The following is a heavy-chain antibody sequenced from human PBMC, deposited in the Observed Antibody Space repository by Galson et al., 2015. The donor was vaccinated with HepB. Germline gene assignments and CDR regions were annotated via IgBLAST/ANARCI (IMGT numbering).Heavy chain of an antibody. CDR3: ARAILALRIAVAGPVYGMDV. Sequence: SLRLSCAASGFTVSSNYMSWVRQAPGKGLEWVSVIYSGGSTYYADSVKGRFTISRDNSKNTLYLQMNSLSAEDTAVYYCARAILALRIAVAGPVYGMDVWGQGTTVTV. CDR1: GFTVSSNY. D-gene: IGHD6-19*01. V-gene: IGHV3-66*01. J-gene: IGHJ6*02. CDR2: IYSGGST.